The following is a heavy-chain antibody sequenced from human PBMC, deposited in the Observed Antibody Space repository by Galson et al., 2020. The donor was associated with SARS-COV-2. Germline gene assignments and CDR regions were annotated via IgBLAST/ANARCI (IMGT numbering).Heavy chain of an antibody. CDR2: INHSGSR. CDR3: ARPYFGSGSYLVI. J-gene: IGHJ4*02. D-gene: IGHD3-10*01. V-gene: IGHV4-34*01. CDR1: GESLSSYY. Sequence: SQASETLSLTCTVYGESLSSYYCGWIRQPPGKGLEWIGEINHSGSRNYNPSLRSRVTLSVDASKNQFSLKLSSVTAADTAVYYCARPYFGSGSYLVIWGQGNLVTVSS.